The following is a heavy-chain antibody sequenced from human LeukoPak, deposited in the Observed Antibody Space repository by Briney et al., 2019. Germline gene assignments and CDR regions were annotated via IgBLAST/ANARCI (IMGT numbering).Heavy chain of an antibody. CDR2: ISGSGGST. CDR1: GFTFSSYA. V-gene: IGHV3-23*01. J-gene: IGHJ4*02. Sequence: PGGSLRLSCAASGFTFSSYAMSWVRQAPGKGLEWVSAISGSGGSTYYADSVKGRFTISRDNSKNTLYVQMNSLRAEDTAVYYCAKPPLDCGGDCYDVFDYWGQGTLVTVSS. D-gene: IGHD2-21*02. CDR3: AKPPLDCGGDCYDVFDY.